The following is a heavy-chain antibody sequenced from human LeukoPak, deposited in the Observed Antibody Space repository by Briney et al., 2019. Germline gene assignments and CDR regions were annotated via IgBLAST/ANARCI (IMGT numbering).Heavy chain of an antibody. Sequence: PSETLSLTCTVSGGSITRDNYYWVWIRQPPETGLEWIGTIYYSGSVYYNPSLQSRVTISIDPSNNQFSLRLSSVIAADTAVYYCARRQSGTMMEVWGKGTTVTISS. D-gene: IGHD3-10*01. V-gene: IGHV4-39*01. CDR1: GGSITRDNYY. CDR2: IYYSGSV. J-gene: IGHJ6*04. CDR3: ARRQSGTMMEV.